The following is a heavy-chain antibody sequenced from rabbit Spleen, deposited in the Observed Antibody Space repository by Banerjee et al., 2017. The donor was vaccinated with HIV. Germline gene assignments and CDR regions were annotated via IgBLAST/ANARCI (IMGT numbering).Heavy chain of an antibody. CDR3: ARSSPYGGSTYLGLFNL. CDR1: GFSFGDRDV. CDR2: IKSGSGNA. J-gene: IGHJ4*01. V-gene: IGHV1S45*01. Sequence: QEQLVESGGGLVQPEGSLTLTCKASGFSFGDRDVMCWVRQAPGKGLEWIGCIKSGSGNAVYARWVISRFTISKTSSTTVTLQMTSLTAADTATYFCARSSPYGGSTYLGLFNLWGQGTLVTVS. D-gene: IGHD8-1*01.